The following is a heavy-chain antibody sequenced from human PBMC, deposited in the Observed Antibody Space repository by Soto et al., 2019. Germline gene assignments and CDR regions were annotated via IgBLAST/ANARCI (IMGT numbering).Heavy chain of an antibody. CDR1: GFTFSSYS. CDR3: ARDHRSGTSYNHYYYGMDV. V-gene: IGHV3-48*01. J-gene: IGHJ6*02. Sequence: EAQLVESGGGLGQPGGSLRLACAASGFTFSSYSMNWVRQAPGKGLEWVSYISSTTIYYADSVKGRFTISRDNAKNSLYLQMNSLRAEDTAIYYCARDHRSGTSYNHYYYGMDVWGQGTTVTVSS. D-gene: IGHD3-10*01. CDR2: ISSTTI.